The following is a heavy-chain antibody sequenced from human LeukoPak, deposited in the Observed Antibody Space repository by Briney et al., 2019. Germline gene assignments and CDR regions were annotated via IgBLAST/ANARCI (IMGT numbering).Heavy chain of an antibody. J-gene: IGHJ4*02. Sequence: GGSLRLSCAASGFTFSNYGMHWVRQAPGKGLEWVSLILFDGSNQYYADSVKGRFTISRGNSKNTLYLQINSLRAEDTAVYYCASGRDGYNADFDYWGQGTLVTVSS. CDR1: GFTFSNYG. CDR3: ASGRDGYNADFDY. CDR2: ILFDGSNQ. D-gene: IGHD5-24*01. V-gene: IGHV3-30*03.